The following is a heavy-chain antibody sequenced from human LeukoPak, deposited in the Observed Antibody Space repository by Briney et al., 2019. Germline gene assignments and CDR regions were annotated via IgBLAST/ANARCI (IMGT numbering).Heavy chain of an antibody. V-gene: IGHV4-59*01. Sequence: SETLSLTCTVSGGSISTFSWSWVRQTPDRGLEWIGSYFSTATKSNPSLGRRVAISVDTSKNQLFLRLRSLTPADTASYYCARDTSVASGMQYWGPGTLVTVS. CDR1: GGSISTFS. CDR3: ARDTSVASGMQY. CDR2: YFSTAT. J-gene: IGHJ4*02. D-gene: IGHD6-19*01.